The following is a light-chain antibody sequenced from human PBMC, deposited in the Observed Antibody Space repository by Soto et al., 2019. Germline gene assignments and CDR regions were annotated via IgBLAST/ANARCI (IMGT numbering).Light chain of an antibody. CDR2: DAS. V-gene: IGKV3-11*01. CDR3: QQRSNWPLLT. J-gene: IGKJ4*01. Sequence: EIVLTQSPATLSLSPGERATLSCWASQSVSTYLAWYQQRPGQAPRLLIYDASNRAAGIPARFSGSGSGTDFTLTISSLEPEDFALYYCQQRSNWPLLTFGGGTKVEIK. CDR1: QSVSTY.